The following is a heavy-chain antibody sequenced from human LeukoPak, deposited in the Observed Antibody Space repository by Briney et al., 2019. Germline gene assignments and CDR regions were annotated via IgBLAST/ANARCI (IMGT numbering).Heavy chain of an antibody. V-gene: IGHV3-73*01. D-gene: IGHD2-15*01. Sequence: PGGSLRLSCAASGFTFSGSVIHWVRQASGKGLEWVGRIRSKANSYATAYAASVKGRFTISRDNSKTTLYLQMDSLRAEDTAVYYCAKDRTMGYCSGGRCAYFDYWGQGTLVTVSS. J-gene: IGHJ4*02. CDR1: GFTFSGSV. CDR2: IRSKANSYAT. CDR3: AKDRTMGYCSGGRCAYFDY.